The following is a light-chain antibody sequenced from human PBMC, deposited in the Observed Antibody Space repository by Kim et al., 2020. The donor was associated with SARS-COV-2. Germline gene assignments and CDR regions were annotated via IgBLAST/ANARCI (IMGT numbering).Light chain of an antibody. J-gene: IGLJ3*02. CDR3: ATTDDSLNGVV. Sequence: GKTVTLPCSGSSSNIGSNTVTWYRQLPGTAPNLVIYNSNRRSSGVPDRFSGSKSGNSASLAISGLQSDDEADYYCATTDDSLNGVVFGGGTQLTVL. CDR2: NSN. V-gene: IGLV1-44*01. CDR1: SSNIGSNT.